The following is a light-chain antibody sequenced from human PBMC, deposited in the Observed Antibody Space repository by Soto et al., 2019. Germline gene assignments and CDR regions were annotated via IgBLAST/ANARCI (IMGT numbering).Light chain of an antibody. CDR2: AVN. J-gene: IGLJ1*01. CDR1: SSDVGGYKY. Sequence: QSVLTQPPSASGSPGQSVAISCTGTSSDVGGYKYVSWYQQYPGKAPKLMIYAVNKRPSGVPDRFSGSKSGNTASLTVSGLQAEDEADYYCSSYAGSNNYVFGTGNKV. CDR3: SSYAGSNNYV. V-gene: IGLV2-8*01.